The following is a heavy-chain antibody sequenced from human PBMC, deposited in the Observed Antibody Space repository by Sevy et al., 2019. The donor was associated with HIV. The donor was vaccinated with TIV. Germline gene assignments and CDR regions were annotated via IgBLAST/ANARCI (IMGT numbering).Heavy chain of an antibody. CDR1: GFTFSSYA. J-gene: IGHJ4*02. CDR2: ISYDGSNK. V-gene: IGHV3-30*04. Sequence: GGSLRLSCAASGFTFSSYAMHWVRQAPGKGLEWVAVISYDGSNKYYADSVKGRFTISRGNSKNTLYLQMNSLRAEDTAVYYCARVYYSRGYYFDYWGQGTLVTVSS. CDR3: ARVYYSRGYYFDY. D-gene: IGHD6-13*01.